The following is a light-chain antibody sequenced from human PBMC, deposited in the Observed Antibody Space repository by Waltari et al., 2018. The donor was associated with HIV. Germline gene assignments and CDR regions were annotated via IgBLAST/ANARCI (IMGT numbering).Light chain of an antibody. V-gene: IGKV2-30*01. CDR1: ESVVYSDGNSY. CDR3: MQGTHWPPS. J-gene: IGKJ2*03. Sequence: TQSPVSLSVSLGQSASISCTPSESVVYSDGNSYLNWFHQRTGRSPRRLIYRVSNRDPGVADRFSGSESGMNCTVTISRVEAEDVGVYYCMQGTHWPPSFGGGTRLDIK. CDR2: RVS.